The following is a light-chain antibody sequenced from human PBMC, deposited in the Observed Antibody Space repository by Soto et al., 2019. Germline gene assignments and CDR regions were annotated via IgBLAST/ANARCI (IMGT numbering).Light chain of an antibody. CDR1: QGISSY. CDR2: DAS. Sequence: DIQLTQSPSFLSAPVGDRVTITCRASQGISSYLAWYQQKPGKAPKLLIYDASTLASAVPSRFSGSGSGTEFTLTIRSLQPDDFATYYCQHYNSYSEAFGQGTKVDIK. J-gene: IGKJ1*01. V-gene: IGKV1-9*01. CDR3: QHYNSYSEA.